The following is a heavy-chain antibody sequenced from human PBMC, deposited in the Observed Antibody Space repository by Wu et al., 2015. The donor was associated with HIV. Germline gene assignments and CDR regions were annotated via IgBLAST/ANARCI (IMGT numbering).Heavy chain of an antibody. CDR1: GYTFTSYG. CDR2: ISAYNGNT. J-gene: IGHJ4*02. CDR3: ARDFVGRATVVTPGIFDY. D-gene: IGHD4-23*01. Sequence: QVQLVQSGAEVKKPGASVKVSCKASGYTFTSYGISWVRQAPGQGLEWMGWISAYNGNTNYAQKFQDRLTMTIDASTNTGYIEMRSLRSDDTAVYYCARDFVGRATVVTPGIFDYWGEGTLVTVSS. V-gene: IGHV1-18*01.